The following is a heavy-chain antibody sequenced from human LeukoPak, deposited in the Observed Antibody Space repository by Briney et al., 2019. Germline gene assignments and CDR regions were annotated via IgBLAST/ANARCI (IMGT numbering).Heavy chain of an antibody. J-gene: IGHJ4*02. Sequence: ASETLSLTCTVSSGSISSYFWSWIRQPPGKGLEWIGYIYYSGSTNYNPSLKSRVTISVDTSKNQFSLKLSSVTAADTAVYYCARAPYGSGFDYWGQGILVTVSS. D-gene: IGHD3-10*01. CDR1: SGSISSYF. CDR3: ARAPYGSGFDY. CDR2: IYYSGST. V-gene: IGHV4-59*01.